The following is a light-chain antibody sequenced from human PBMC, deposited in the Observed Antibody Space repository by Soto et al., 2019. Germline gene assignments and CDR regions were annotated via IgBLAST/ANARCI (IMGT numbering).Light chain of an antibody. V-gene: IGLV2-8*01. CDR2: EVS. CDR1: SSDVGDYNY. J-gene: IGLJ2*01. Sequence: QSVLTQPPSASGSPGQSVTISCTGTSSDVGDYNYVSWYQQHPGKAPKLMIYEVSKRPSGVPERFSGSKSGNTASLTVSGLRAEDEADYYCSSYAGAYVVFGGGTKLTVL. CDR3: SSYAGAYVV.